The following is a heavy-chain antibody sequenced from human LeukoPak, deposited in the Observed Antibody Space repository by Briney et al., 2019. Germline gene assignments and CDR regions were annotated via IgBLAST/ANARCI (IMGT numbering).Heavy chain of an antibody. Sequence: GGSLRLSCAASGFTFNRYGMHWVRQAPGKGLEWVAVIRYDESNKSYVDSVKGRFTISRDNSKNTLYLQMNSLRAEDTAVYYCVRDLRGNRGYDSKLDYWGQGTLVTVSS. CDR2: IRYDESNK. CDR3: VRDLRGNRGYDSKLDY. V-gene: IGHV3-33*01. J-gene: IGHJ4*02. CDR1: GFTFNRYG. D-gene: IGHD5-12*01.